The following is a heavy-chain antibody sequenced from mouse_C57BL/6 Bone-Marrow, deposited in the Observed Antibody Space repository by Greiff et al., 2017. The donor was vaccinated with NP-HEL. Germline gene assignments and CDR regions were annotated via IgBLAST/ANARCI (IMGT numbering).Heavy chain of an antibody. V-gene: IGHV1-64*01. D-gene: IGHD1-1*01. Sequence: QVQLQQPGAELVKPGASVKLSCKASGYTFTSYWMHWVKQRPGQGLEWIGMIHPNSGSTNYNEKFKSKATLTVDKSSSTAYMQLSSLTSEDSAVDYCARGRFITTVVARAYWGQGTLVTVSA. CDR3: ARGRFITTVVARAY. J-gene: IGHJ3*01. CDR1: GYTFTSYW. CDR2: IHPNSGST.